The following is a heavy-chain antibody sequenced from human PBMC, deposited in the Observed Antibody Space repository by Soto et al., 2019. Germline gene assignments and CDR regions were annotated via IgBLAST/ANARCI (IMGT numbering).Heavy chain of an antibody. Sequence: ASVKVSCKASGYSFTTYGISWVRQAPGQGLEWMGWISTYNGNTNYEQKLQGRVTMTTDTLTSTAYMELRSLRSDDTAVYYCARRGAYCSGGTCYHFDYWGQGP. CDR1: GYSFTTYG. V-gene: IGHV1-18*04. D-gene: IGHD2-15*01. J-gene: IGHJ4*02. CDR2: ISTYNGNT. CDR3: ARRGAYCSGGTCYHFDY.